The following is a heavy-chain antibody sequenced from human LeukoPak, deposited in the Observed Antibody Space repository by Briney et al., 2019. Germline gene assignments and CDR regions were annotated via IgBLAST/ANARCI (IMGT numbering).Heavy chain of an antibody. Sequence: GASVKVSCKASGYTFTGYYMHWVRQAPGQGLEWMGIINPSGGSTSYAQKFQGRVTMTRDTSTSTVYMELSSLRSEDTAVYYCARASSVRGGSYHRATSYFDYWGQGTLVTVSS. CDR1: GYTFTGYY. CDR3: ARASSVRGGSYHRATSYFDY. D-gene: IGHD2-15*01. CDR2: INPSGGST. V-gene: IGHV1-46*01. J-gene: IGHJ4*02.